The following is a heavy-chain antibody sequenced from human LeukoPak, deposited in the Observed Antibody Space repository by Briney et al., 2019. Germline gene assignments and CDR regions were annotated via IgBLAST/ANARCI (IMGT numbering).Heavy chain of an antibody. CDR1: GFTFSSYW. Sequence: GGSLRLSCAASGFTFSSYWMSWVRQAPGKGLEWVDNIKQDGSEKYYVDSVKGRFTISRDNAKNSLYLQMNSLRAEDTAVYYCARDTVGGSYYLYYYYYGMDVWGQGTTVTVSS. CDR3: ARDTVGGSYYLYYYYYGMDV. CDR2: IKQDGSEK. J-gene: IGHJ6*02. D-gene: IGHD1-26*01. V-gene: IGHV3-7*01.